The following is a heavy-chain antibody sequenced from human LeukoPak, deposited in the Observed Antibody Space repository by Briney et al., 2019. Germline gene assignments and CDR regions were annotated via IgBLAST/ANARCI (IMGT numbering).Heavy chain of an antibody. CDR3: ARGRVLVVAASNFIDY. V-gene: IGHV3-30*04. CDR1: GFTFSTYA. Sequence: PGGSLRLSCAASGFTFSTYAMHWVRQAPGKGLEWVAVISYDGSHKYYADSVKGRFTISRDNSKSTLYLQMNSLRAEDTAVYYCARGRVLVVAASNFIDYCGQGTLVTVSS. J-gene: IGHJ4*02. D-gene: IGHD2-15*01. CDR2: ISYDGSHK.